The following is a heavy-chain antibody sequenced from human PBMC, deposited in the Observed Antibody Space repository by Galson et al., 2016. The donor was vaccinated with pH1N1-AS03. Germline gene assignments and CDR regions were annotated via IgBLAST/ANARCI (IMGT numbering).Heavy chain of an antibody. D-gene: IGHD4/OR15-4a*01. V-gene: IGHV3-48*04. CDR1: GFTFGTYA. J-gene: IGHJ5*02. CDR2: ISGGSLTV. Sequence: SLRLSCAASGFTFGTYAMNWVRQAPGKGLEWISYISGGSLTVYYADSVKGRFSVSRDNAKNSLYLEMNSLRAEDTAVCYCAIEENVLKTTVLLPFWAWGQGTLVAVSS. CDR3: AIEENVLKTTVLLPFWA.